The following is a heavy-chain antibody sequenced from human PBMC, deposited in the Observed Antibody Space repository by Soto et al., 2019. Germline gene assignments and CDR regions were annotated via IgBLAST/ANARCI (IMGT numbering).Heavy chain of an antibody. V-gene: IGHV4-59*08. J-gene: IGHJ6*03. D-gene: IGHD2-2*01. CDR1: GGAFSSYY. CDR2: IYYCGST. Sequence: QVQLQESGPGLVRPSETLSLTCTVSGGAFSSYYWAWIRQSPGKGLEWIGYIYYCGSTDYNPSLRRRLAISIDTSKNQFSLRLTSMTAADTAVYYCAGRDCSGTNCYYLDYYYMDVWGKGTTVTVSS. CDR3: AGRDCSGTNCYYLDYYYMDV.